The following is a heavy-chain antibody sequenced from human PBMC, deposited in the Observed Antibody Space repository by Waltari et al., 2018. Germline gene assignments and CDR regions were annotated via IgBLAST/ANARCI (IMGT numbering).Heavy chain of an antibody. D-gene: IGHD4-17*01. CDR2: ISSSGSTI. CDR3: ATPRYGDQEWYYFDY. Sequence: EVQLVESGGGWVQPGGSLRLSCAASGFTFSSYEMNWVRQAPGKGLEWVSYISSSGSTIYYADSVKGRFTISRDNAKNSLYLQMNSLRAEDTAVYYCATPRYGDQEWYYFDYWGQGTLVTVSS. J-gene: IGHJ4*02. CDR1: GFTFSSYE. V-gene: IGHV3-48*03.